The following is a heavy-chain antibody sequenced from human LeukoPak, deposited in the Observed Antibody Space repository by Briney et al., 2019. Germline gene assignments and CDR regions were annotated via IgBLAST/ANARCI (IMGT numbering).Heavy chain of an antibody. J-gene: IGHJ4*02. Sequence: GGSLRLSXAASGFTFSSYGMHWVRQPPGKGLEWVAFIRYDGSNKYYAGSVKGRFTISRDNSKNTLYLQMNSLRAEDTAVYYCAKERYYYGSGSHYDYWGQGTLVTVSS. V-gene: IGHV3-30*02. D-gene: IGHD3-10*01. CDR2: IRYDGSNK. CDR3: AKERYYYGSGSHYDY. CDR1: GFTFSSYG.